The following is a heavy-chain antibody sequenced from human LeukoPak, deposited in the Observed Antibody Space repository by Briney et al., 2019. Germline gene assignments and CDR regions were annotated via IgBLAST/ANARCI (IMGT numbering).Heavy chain of an antibody. CDR1: GFTFSSYG. D-gene: IGHD2-2*01. V-gene: IGHV3-30*03. CDR2: ISYDGSNK. Sequence: GRSLRLSCAASGFTFSSYGMHWVRQAPGKGLEWVAVISYDGSNKYYADSVKGRFTISRDNSKNTLYLQMNSLRAEDTAVYYCARDRAYCSSTSCPRPYGMDVWGQGTTVTVSS. CDR3: ARDRAYCSSTSCPRPYGMDV. J-gene: IGHJ6*02.